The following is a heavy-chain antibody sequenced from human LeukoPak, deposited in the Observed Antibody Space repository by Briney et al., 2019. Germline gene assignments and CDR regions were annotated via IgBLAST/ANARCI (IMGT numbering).Heavy chain of an antibody. Sequence: GGSLRLSCAASGFTFSSYGMYWVRQAPGKGLEWVAFIRYDGSNKYYADSVKGRFTVSRDNSKNTLYLQMKSLRAEDTAVYYCARDRWYYDSTRGYYYYMDVWGKGTTVTISS. CDR2: IRYDGSNK. V-gene: IGHV3-30*02. D-gene: IGHD3-22*01. CDR3: ARDRWYYDSTRGYYYYMDV. J-gene: IGHJ6*03. CDR1: GFTFSSYG.